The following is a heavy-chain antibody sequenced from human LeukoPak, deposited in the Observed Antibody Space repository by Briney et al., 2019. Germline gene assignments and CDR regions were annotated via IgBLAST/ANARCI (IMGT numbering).Heavy chain of an antibody. CDR2: IIPIFVTA. V-gene: IGHV1-69*05. CDR1: GGTFSSYA. Sequence: GASVKVSCKASGGTFSSYAISWVRQAPGQGLEWMGRIIPIFVTANYAQIFLDRVTITMDESTSTAYMELSSLRFEDTAVYYCARDRFTGYSHGYFQHWGQGTLVTVSS. CDR3: ARDRFTGYSHGYFQH. D-gene: IGHD3-9*01. J-gene: IGHJ1*01.